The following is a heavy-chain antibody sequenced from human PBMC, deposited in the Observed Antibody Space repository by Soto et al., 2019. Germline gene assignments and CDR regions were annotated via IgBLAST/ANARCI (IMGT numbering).Heavy chain of an antibody. Sequence: EVQLLESGGGLVQPGGSLRLSCAASGFPFSGYAINWVRQAPGKGLEWVSIISGIGSSTNYADSVKGRFTISRDNSRDPVHLQMNGLRAEDTAVYSCAKSYSGAYDHRLLFDTWGQGTLVTVSS. CDR2: ISGIGSST. J-gene: IGHJ4*02. D-gene: IGHD2-15*01. CDR3: AKSYSGAYDHRLLFDT. CDR1: GFPFSGYA. V-gene: IGHV3-23*01.